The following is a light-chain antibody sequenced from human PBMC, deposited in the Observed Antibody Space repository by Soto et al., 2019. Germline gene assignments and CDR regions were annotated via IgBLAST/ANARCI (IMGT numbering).Light chain of an antibody. CDR3: CSYVGIRNFV. CDR1: SGDIGGFDL. J-gene: IGLJ2*01. Sequence: QSALTQPDSLSGSPGQSITISCTGYSGDIGGFDLVSWYQQHPGKAPKLLLYEVNKRPSGVSNRFSGSKSGNTASLTISGLQADDEAYYYCCSYVGIRNFVFGGGTKLTVL. CDR2: EVN. V-gene: IGLV2-23*02.